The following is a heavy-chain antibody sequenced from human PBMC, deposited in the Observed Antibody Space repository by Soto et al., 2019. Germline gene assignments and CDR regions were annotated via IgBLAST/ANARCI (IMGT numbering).Heavy chain of an antibody. V-gene: IGHV3-23*01. Sequence: GGSLRLSCAASGFTFSSYAMNWVRQAPGKGLDWVSAVSGSGDSTYYGDSVKGRFTISRDNSKNTLYLQMNSLRAEDTAVYNCAKSRYSSTWYGMDVWGQGITVTVSS. CDR1: GFTFSSYA. D-gene: IGHD6-13*01. CDR3: AKSRYSSTWYGMDV. J-gene: IGHJ6*02. CDR2: VSGSGDST.